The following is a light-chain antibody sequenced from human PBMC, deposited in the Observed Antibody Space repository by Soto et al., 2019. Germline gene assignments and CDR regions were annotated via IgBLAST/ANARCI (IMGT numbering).Light chain of an antibody. CDR1: SSDVGGYNY. CDR3: CSSSGSTADV. J-gene: IGLJ1*01. CDR2: DVS. Sequence: QPVLTQPRSVSGSPGQSVTISCTGTSSDVGGYNYVSWYQQHPGKAPKLMIYDVSKRPSGVPDRFSGSKSGNTASLTISGLQAEDEADYYCCSSSGSTADVFGTGTKLTVL. V-gene: IGLV2-11*01.